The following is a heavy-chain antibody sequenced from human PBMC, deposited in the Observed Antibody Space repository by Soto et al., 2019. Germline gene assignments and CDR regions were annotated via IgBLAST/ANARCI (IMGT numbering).Heavy chain of an antibody. CDR2: ISGSGGST. V-gene: IGHV3-23*01. D-gene: IGHD2-15*01. CDR3: TKTVVFDP. J-gene: IGHJ5*02. CDR1: GFTFSSYA. Sequence: EDQLLESGGGLVQPGGSLRISCAASGFTFSSYAMSWVRQAPGKGLEWVSSISGSGGSTYYADSVKGRFTISRDNSKNTLHLQMNSLRAEDTAVYYCTKTVVFDPWGQGNLVIVSS.